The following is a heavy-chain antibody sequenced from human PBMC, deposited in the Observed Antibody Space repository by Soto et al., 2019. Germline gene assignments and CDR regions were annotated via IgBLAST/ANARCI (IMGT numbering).Heavy chain of an antibody. J-gene: IGHJ4*02. Sequence: SETLSLTCTVSGGSISSYYWSWIRQPPGKGLEWIGYIYYSGSTNYNPSLKSRVTISVDTSKDQFSLKLSSVTAADTAVYYCARGHYDFWSGYYTKYYFDYWGQGTLVTVSS. CDR2: IYYSGST. D-gene: IGHD3-3*01. CDR3: ARGHYDFWSGYYTKYYFDY. CDR1: GGSISSYY. V-gene: IGHV4-59*12.